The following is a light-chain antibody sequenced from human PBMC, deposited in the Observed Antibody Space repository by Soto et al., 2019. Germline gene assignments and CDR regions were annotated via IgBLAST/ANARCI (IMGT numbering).Light chain of an antibody. Sequence: QSALTQPASVSGSPGQSITISCTGSNSDVGGYKYVSWYQQHPGKAPKLMIFEVSNRPSGVSNRFSGSKSGNTASLTISGLQAEDEGDYYCCSYTGGTTLVCGGGTKVTVL. CDR2: EVS. CDR1: NSDVGGYKY. CDR3: CSYTGGTTLV. J-gene: IGLJ2*01. V-gene: IGLV2-14*01.